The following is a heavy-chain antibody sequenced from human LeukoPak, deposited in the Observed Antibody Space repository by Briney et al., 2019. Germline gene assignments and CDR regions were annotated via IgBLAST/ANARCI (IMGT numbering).Heavy chain of an antibody. CDR1: GFTFSSYW. J-gene: IGHJ6*02. Sequence: AGGSLRLSCAASGFTFSSYWMHWVRQAPGKGLVWVSRINSDGTNTNYADFVKGRFTISRDNAKNTLYLQMDSLRAEDTAVYYCARVPPYYDILTGYYRVYYYYGMDVWGQGTTVTVSS. D-gene: IGHD3-9*01. CDR3: ARVPPYYDILTGYYRVYYYYGMDV. CDR2: INSDGTNT. V-gene: IGHV3-74*01.